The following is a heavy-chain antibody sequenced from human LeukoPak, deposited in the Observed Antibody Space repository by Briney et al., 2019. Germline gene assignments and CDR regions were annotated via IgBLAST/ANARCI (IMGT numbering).Heavy chain of an antibody. CDR2: IYNSGTT. J-gene: IGHJ4*02. CDR3: VRGKKYPGVFDY. Sequence: SETLSLTCSVSFGSIRDYYWSWIRQPPGKGLEWIGYIYNSGTTNYNPSLKGQVTISVDTSKNQFSLKLSSVTAADTAVYYCVRGKKYPGVFDYWGQGTQVTVSS. D-gene: IGHD2/OR15-2a*01. V-gene: IGHV4-59*01. CDR1: FGSIRDYY.